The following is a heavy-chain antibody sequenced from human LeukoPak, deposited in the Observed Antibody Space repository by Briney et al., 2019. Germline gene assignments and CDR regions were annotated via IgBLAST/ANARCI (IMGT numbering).Heavy chain of an antibody. J-gene: IGHJ4*02. CDR1: GYTFTSYY. D-gene: IGHD3-22*01. Sequence: GGSLRLSCAASGYTFTSYYMHWVRQAPGQGLEWMGIINPSGGSTSYAQKFQGRVTMTRDTSTSTVYMELSSLRSEDTAVYYCARDSPPYSLRYYYDSSGYYGSPTDWGQGTLVTVSS. CDR2: INPSGGST. CDR3: ARDSPPYSLRYYYDSSGYYGSPTD. V-gene: IGHV1-46*01.